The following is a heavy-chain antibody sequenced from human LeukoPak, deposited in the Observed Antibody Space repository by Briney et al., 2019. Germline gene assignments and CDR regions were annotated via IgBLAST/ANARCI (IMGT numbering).Heavy chain of an antibody. CDR1: GFTFSTYW. D-gene: IGHD2-15*01. J-gene: IGHJ4*02. CDR3: ARYWRGGSCYDY. V-gene: IGHV3-7*01. Sequence: TGGSLRLSCAASGFTFSTYWMTWVRQAPGKGLEWVANIKHDGSEKYYVDSVKGRITISRDNAKNSLFLQMNSLRAEDTAVYYCARYWRGGSCYDYWGQGTLVTVSS. CDR2: IKHDGSEK.